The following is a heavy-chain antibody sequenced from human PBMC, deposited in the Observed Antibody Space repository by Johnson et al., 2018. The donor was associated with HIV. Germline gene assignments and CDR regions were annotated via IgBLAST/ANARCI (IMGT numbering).Heavy chain of an antibody. CDR1: GFTFSNAW. J-gene: IGHJ3*02. V-gene: IGHV3-15*01. Sequence: VQLVESGGGLVKPGGSLRLSCAASGFTFSNAWMSWVRQAPGKGLEWVGRIKSKTDGGTTDYAAPVKGRFTISRDDSKNTLYLQMNSLKTEDTAVYYCTTYYSTPIVVVVAATPDAFDIWGQGTMVTVSS. D-gene: IGHD2-15*01. CDR2: IKSKTDGGTT. CDR3: TTYYSTPIVVVVAATPDAFDI.